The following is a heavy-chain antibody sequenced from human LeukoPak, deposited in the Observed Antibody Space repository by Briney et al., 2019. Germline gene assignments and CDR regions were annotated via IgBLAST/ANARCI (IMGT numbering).Heavy chain of an antibody. CDR3: ARGRGDYDFWSGYYTAWFDP. Sequence: SVKVSCNASGGTFSSYAISWVRQATGQGLEWMGGIIPIFGTANYAQKFQGRVTITADESTSPAYMELSSLRSEDTAVYYCARGRGDYDFWSGYYTAWFDPWGQGTLVTVSS. D-gene: IGHD3-3*01. CDR2: IIPIFGTA. CDR1: GGTFSSYA. J-gene: IGHJ5*02. V-gene: IGHV1-69*01.